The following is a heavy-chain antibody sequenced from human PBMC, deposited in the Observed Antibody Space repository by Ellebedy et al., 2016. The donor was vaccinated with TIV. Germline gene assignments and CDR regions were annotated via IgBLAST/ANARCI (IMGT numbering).Heavy chain of an antibody. Sequence: AASVQVSCKASGYTFTTFPLYWVRQAPGQRLEWMGWINTGNGDTRYSQKFQGRVSITRDTSATTTFMELSSLTSEDTAVYYCARDRSSSWSYYFDLWGQGTQVTVSS. CDR1: GYTFTTFP. CDR2: INTGNGDT. CDR3: ARDRSSSWSYYFDL. D-gene: IGHD6-13*01. J-gene: IGHJ4*02. V-gene: IGHV1-3*04.